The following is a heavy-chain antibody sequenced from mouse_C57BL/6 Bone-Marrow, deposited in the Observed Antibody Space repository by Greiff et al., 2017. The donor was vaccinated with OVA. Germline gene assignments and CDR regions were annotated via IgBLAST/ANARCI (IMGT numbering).Heavy chain of an antibody. CDR3: ARRGDDYWAMDY. CDR2: IYPGRGST. Sequence: VQLQQPGAELVKPGASVKMSCKASGYTFTSYWITWVKQRPGQGLEWIGDIYPGRGSTNYNEKFKSKATLTVDTSSSTAYMQLSSLTSEDSAVYYCARRGDDYWAMDYWGQGTSVTVSS. CDR1: GYTFTSYW. V-gene: IGHV1-55*01. J-gene: IGHJ4*01.